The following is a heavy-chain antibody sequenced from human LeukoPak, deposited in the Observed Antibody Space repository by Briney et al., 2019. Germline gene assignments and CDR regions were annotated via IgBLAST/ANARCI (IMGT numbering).Heavy chain of an antibody. J-gene: IGHJ4*02. V-gene: IGHV1-8*02. D-gene: IGHD2-15*01. CDR3: ARVGQEVAATDFDY. Sequence: ASVKVSCKASGYTFTSYGISWVRQATGQGLEWMGWMNPNSGNTGYAQKFQGRVTMTRNISINTAYMELSSLKSEDTAVYYCARVGQEVAATDFDYWGQGTLVTVSS. CDR2: MNPNSGNT. CDR1: GYTFTSYG.